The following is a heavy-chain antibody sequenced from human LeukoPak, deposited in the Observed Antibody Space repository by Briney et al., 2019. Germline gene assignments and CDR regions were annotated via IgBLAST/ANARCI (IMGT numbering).Heavy chain of an antibody. V-gene: IGHV7-4-1*02. Sequence: ASVKVSCKASGYTFTTYTLNWVRQAPGQGLERMGWIYTNTGDPIYAQGFTGRFVFSLDTSVSTAYLQINSLKAEDTAVYYCARDLGYDSSGYFYGWFDSWGQGTLVTVSS. D-gene: IGHD3-22*01. CDR2: IYTNTGDP. CDR3: ARDLGYDSSGYFYGWFDS. CDR1: GYTFTTYT. J-gene: IGHJ5*01.